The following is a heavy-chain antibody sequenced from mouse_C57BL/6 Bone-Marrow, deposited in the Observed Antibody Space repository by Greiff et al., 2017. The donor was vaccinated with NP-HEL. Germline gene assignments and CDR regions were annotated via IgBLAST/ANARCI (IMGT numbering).Heavy chain of an antibody. CDR1: GYTFTNYW. Sequence: VQLQESGAELVRPGTSVKMSCKASGYTFTNYWIGWAKQRPGHGLEWIGDIYPGGGYTNYNEKFKGKATLTADKSSSTAYMQFSSLTSEDSAIYYCARLATMVTYFDYWGQGTTLTVSS. CDR3: ARLATMVTYFDY. D-gene: IGHD2-2*01. J-gene: IGHJ2*01. V-gene: IGHV1-63*01. CDR2: IYPGGGYT.